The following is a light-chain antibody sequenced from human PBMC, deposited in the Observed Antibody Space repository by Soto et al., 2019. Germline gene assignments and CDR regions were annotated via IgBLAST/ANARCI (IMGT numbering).Light chain of an antibody. Sequence: QSVLTQPPSVSAAPGQKVTISCSGSSSNIAKNYVSWYQQLPGTAPKLLIYDNDKRPSGIPDRFSGSKSGTSATLGITGLQTGDEADYYCGTWDSSLSAGVFGGGTQLTVL. CDR1: SSNIAKNY. V-gene: IGLV1-51*01. J-gene: IGLJ3*02. CDR3: GTWDSSLSAGV. CDR2: DND.